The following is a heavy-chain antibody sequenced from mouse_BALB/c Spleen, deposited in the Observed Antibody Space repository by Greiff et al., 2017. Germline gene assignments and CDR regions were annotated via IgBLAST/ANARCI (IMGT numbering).Heavy chain of an antibody. J-gene: IGHJ2*01. V-gene: IGHV5-4*02. CDR2: ISDGGSYT. CDR1: GFTFSDYY. D-gene: IGHD2-4*01. CDR3: ARDRDDYDGRGGFDY. Sequence: EVQLVESGGGLVKPGGSLKLSCAASGFTFSDYYMYWVRQTPEKRLEWVATISDGGSYTYYPDSVKGRFTISRDNAKNNLYLQMSSLKSEDTAMYYCARDRDDYDGRGGFDYWGQGTTLTVSS.